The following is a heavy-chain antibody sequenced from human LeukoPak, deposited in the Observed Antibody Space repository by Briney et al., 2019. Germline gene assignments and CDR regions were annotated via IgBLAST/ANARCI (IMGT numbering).Heavy chain of an antibody. CDR1: GFTSSSHA. V-gene: IGHV3-23*01. J-gene: IGHJ4*02. D-gene: IGHD6-19*01. CDR2: ISGSGGDT. CDR3: AKTTAGYSSGRYPGWPVDY. Sequence: PGGSLRLSCAASGFTSSSHAVSWVRQAPGKGLEWVSAISGSGGDTYYADSVKGRFTISRDNSKNTVYLQMNSLSTEDTAVHYCAKTTAGYSSGRYPGWPVDYWGQGTLVTVSS.